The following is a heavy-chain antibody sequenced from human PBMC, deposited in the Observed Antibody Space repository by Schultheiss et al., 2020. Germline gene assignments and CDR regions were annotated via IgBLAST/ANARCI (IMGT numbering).Heavy chain of an antibody. J-gene: IGHJ4*02. V-gene: IGHV3-53*05. Sequence: GGSLRLSCAASGFTVSSNYMSWVRQAPGKGLEWVSVIYSGGSTYYADSVKGRFTISRDNSKNTLFLQMNSLRAEDTAVYFCARDKAYCSGGNCYSGGNFDYWGQGTLVTVSS. CDR1: GFTVSSNY. CDR2: IYSGGST. D-gene: IGHD2-15*01. CDR3: ARDKAYCSGGNCYSGGNFDY.